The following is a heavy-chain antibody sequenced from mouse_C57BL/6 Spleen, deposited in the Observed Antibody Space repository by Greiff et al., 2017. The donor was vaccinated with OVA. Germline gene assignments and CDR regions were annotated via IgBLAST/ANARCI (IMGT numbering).Heavy chain of an antibody. V-gene: IGHV1-69*01. CDR3: ARFITTVVATGGYFDV. Sequence: VQLQQPGAELVMPGASVKLSCKASGYTFTSYWMHWVKQRPGQGLEWIGEIDPSDSYTNYNQKFKGKSTLTVDKSSSTAYMQLSSLTSEDSAVYYCARFITTVVATGGYFDVWGTGTTVTVSS. CDR1: GYTFTSYW. J-gene: IGHJ1*03. CDR2: IDPSDSYT. D-gene: IGHD1-1*01.